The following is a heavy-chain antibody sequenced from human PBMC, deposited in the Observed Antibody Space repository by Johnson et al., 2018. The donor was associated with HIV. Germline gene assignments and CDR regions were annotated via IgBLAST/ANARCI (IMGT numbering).Heavy chain of an antibody. V-gene: IGHV3-20*04. Sequence: AQLVESGGGVVRPGGSLRLSCAASGFSFDDYAMSWVRQAPGKGLEWVSGINWNGSRTDDADSVKGRFTIYRANAKNSLYLQMNSLRAEDTAVYYCARSLNMDIVATITPDDAFDIWGQGTMVTVSS. CDR3: ARSLNMDIVATITPDDAFDI. CDR1: GFSFDDYA. D-gene: IGHD5-12*01. CDR2: INWNGSRT. J-gene: IGHJ3*02.